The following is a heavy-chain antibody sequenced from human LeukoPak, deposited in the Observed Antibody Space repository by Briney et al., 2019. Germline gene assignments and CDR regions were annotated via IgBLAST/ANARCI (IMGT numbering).Heavy chain of an antibody. J-gene: IGHJ4*02. CDR3: ARQPIYEAYFDF. CDR2: IKHDGSEK. V-gene: IGHV3-7*01. D-gene: IGHD3-16*01. Sequence: GSLRLSCVASGFPFDRYWMSWVRQAPGKGLEWVANIKHDGSEKNFVDSVKGRFTISRDNAENSLFLQMNSLRADDTAVYFCARQPIYEAYFDFWGQGTLVTVSS. CDR1: GFPFDRYW.